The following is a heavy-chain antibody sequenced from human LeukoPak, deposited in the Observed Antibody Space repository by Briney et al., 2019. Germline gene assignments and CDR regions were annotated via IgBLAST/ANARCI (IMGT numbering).Heavy chain of an antibody. D-gene: IGHD6-6*01. Sequence: PGGSLRLSCAASGFTFSNYIMNRVRQAPGKGLEWVSSISSSSGYIYYADSVKGRFTISRDNAKNSLYLQMNNLRAEDTAVYYCARGSSSLYFDYWGQGTLVTVSS. J-gene: IGHJ4*02. CDR2: ISSSSGYI. CDR1: GFTFSNYI. V-gene: IGHV3-21*01. CDR3: ARGSSSLYFDY.